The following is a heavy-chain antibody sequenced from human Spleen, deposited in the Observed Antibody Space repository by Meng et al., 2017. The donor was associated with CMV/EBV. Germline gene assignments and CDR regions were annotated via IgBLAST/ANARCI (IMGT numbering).Heavy chain of an antibody. CDR2: ISDSSGFI. J-gene: IGHJ3*01. Sequence: GESLKISCAASGFTFDDYAMNWVRQAPGKGLEWVSAISDSSGFIYYSDSVRGRFTISRDNAKNALYLQMNNLGADDTAVYYCARDINSDILTDAFDLWGQGTMVTVS. V-gene: IGHV3-21*01. D-gene: IGHD3-9*01. CDR3: ARDINSDILTDAFDL. CDR1: GFTFDDYA.